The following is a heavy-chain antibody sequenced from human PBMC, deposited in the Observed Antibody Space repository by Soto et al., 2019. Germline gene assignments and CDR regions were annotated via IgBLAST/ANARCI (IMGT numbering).Heavy chain of an antibody. CDR1: GRSISSGDYY. J-gene: IGHJ4*02. Sequence: QVQLQESGPGLVKPSQTLSLTCTVSGRSISSGDYYWTWNRQHPGKGLEWIGYIYYSGSTKHNPSLKSRITISVDTSKNQFSLKLNSVTAADTAVYYCARTKTSSTSFHVDYWGQGTQVTVSS. D-gene: IGHD2-2*01. CDR2: IYYSGST. V-gene: IGHV4-31*03. CDR3: ARTKTSSTSFHVDY.